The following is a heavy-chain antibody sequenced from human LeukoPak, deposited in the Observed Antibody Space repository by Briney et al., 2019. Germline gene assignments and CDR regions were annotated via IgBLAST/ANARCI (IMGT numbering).Heavy chain of an antibody. D-gene: IGHD1-26*01. CDR2: IYYSGST. V-gene: IGHV4-59*01. J-gene: IGHJ3*02. CDR1: GGSISSYY. Sequence: PETLSLTCTVSGGSISSYYWSWIRQPPGKGLEWIGYIYYSGSTNYNPSLKSRVTISVDTSKNQFSLKLSSVTAADTAVYYCARGATIPNDAFDIWGQGTMVTVSS. CDR3: ARGATIPNDAFDI.